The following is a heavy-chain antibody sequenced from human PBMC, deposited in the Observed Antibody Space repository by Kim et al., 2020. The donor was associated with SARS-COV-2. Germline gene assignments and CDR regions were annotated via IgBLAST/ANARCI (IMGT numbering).Heavy chain of an antibody. Sequence: GGSLRLSCAASGFTFSSYAMHWVRQAPGKGLEWVAVISYDGSNKYYADSVKGRFTISRDNSKNTLYLQMNSLRAEDTAVYYCARKWFGEFGGQGTLVTVS. CDR2: ISYDGSNK. CDR1: GFTFSSYA. V-gene: IGHV3-30*04. J-gene: IGHJ4*02. CDR3: ARKWFGEF. D-gene: IGHD3-10*01.